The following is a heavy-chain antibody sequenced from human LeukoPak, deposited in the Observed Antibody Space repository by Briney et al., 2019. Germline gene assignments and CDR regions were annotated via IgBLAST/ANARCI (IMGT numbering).Heavy chain of an antibody. CDR1: GFTFTDYY. J-gene: IGHJ5*02. CDR2: ICTGGDIV. D-gene: IGHD3-16*01. CDR3: ARDRQFRLHDP. V-gene: IGHV3-11*01. Sequence: GGSLRLSCAVSGFTFTDYYMSWIRQAPGKGLEWLAYICTGGDIVSSADSVKGRFTISRDNTKNSLYLQIDSLRAEDTAIYYCARDRQFRLHDPWGQGILVIVSS.